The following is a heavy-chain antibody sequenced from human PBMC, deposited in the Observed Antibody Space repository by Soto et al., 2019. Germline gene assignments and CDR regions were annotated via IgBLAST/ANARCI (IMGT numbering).Heavy chain of an antibody. CDR2: ISYDSGAI. V-gene: IGHV3-9*01. CDR1: GFNFYEYA. D-gene: IGHD3-10*01. Sequence: TGGSLRLSCAASGFNFYEYAMHWVRQATGKGLEWVSGISYDSGAIGYADSVKGRFTISRDNSKNTLYLQMNSLRAEDTAVYYCARDLDGFSIGMDVWGQGTTVTVSS. J-gene: IGHJ6*02. CDR3: ARDLDGFSIGMDV.